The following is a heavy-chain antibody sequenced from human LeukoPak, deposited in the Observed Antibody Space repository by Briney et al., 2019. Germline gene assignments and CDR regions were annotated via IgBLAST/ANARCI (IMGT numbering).Heavy chain of an antibody. J-gene: IGHJ4*02. V-gene: IGHV4-34*04. Sequence: SRTLSLTCAVYGGSFSVYYWSWIRQPPGKGLEWIAEINHLARTNHNPSLKSRATISIDTSKSQVFLKLSSVPAADTAVYYCARGSASGIYPIDYWGQGTLVTVSS. D-gene: IGHD5-12*01. CDR2: INHLART. CDR3: ARGSASGIYPIDY. CDR1: GGSFSVYY.